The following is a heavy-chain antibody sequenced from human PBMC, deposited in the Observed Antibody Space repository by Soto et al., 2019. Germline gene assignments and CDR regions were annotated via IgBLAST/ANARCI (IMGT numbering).Heavy chain of an antibody. V-gene: IGHV1-3*01. CDR3: ARTDYYDSSGYYPLDY. CDR2: INAGNGNT. J-gene: IGHJ4*02. Sequence: QVQLVQSGAEVKKPGASVKVSCKASGYTLTSYAMHWVRQAPGQRLEWMGWINAGNGNTKYSQKFQGRVTITRDTSASTAYMELSSLRSEDTAVYYCARTDYYDSSGYYPLDYWGQGTLVTVSS. CDR1: GYTLTSYA. D-gene: IGHD3-22*01.